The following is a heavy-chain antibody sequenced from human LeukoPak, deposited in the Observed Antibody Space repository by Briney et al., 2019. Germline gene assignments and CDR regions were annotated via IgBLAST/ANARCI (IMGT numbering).Heavy chain of an antibody. D-gene: IGHD3-22*01. J-gene: IGHJ4*02. Sequence: GDSLKISCKCSGYSFTSYWLGSVRPMTRKGLEWMGNIYPGDSDTRYSPSFQGQVTISADQSISTAYLQWSSLKASDTAMYYCTLTYYYDSSAPRYFDYWGQGTLVTVSS. V-gene: IGHV5-51*01. CDR3: TLTYYYDSSAPRYFDY. CDR2: IYPGDSDT. CDR1: GYSFTSYW.